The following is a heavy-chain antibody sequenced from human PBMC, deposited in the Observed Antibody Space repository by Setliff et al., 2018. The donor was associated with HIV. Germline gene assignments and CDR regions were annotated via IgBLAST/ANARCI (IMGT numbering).Heavy chain of an antibody. CDR2: IYYSGST. V-gene: IGHV4-59*01. CDR1: DDFITSYY. D-gene: IGHD1-20*01. J-gene: IGHJ4*02. CDR3: ARAVYYFDF. Sequence: SETLSLTCTVSDDFITSYYWSWIRQPLGKGLEWIGYIYYSGSTNYNPSLKSRVTISLDMSTSQFSLRLSSVTAADTAVYYCARAVYYFDFWGQGTLVTVSS.